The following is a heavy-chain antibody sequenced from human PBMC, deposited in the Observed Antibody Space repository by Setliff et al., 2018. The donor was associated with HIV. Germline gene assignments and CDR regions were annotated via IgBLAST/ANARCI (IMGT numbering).Heavy chain of an antibody. J-gene: IGHJ4*02. CDR2: LSEGGCDT. V-gene: IGHV3-23*01. CDR1: GFSFGDYT. D-gene: IGHD2-2*01. Sequence: GGSLRLSCAASGFSFGDYTFNWVRQAPGKGLEWVSSLSEGGCDTYYADSVKGRFTISRDNSKNTLYLQMNSLRAEDTAVYFCAKGAVPAAIGGYYFDSWGQGTLVTVS. CDR3: AKGAVPAAIGGYYFDS.